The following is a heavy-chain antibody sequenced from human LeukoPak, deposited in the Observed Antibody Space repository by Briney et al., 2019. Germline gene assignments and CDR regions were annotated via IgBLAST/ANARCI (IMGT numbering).Heavy chain of an antibody. Sequence: PGGSLRLSCAASAFTFSSYAMSWVRQAPGKGLEWVSAISGSGGSTYYADSVKGRFTISRDNSKNTLYLQMNSLRAEDTAVYYCAKGGTMVRGVTTFWGRRGYYFDYWGQGTLVTVSS. D-gene: IGHD3-10*01. J-gene: IGHJ4*02. V-gene: IGHV3-23*01. CDR1: AFTFSSYA. CDR2: ISGSGGST. CDR3: AKGGTMVRGVTTFWGRRGYYFDY.